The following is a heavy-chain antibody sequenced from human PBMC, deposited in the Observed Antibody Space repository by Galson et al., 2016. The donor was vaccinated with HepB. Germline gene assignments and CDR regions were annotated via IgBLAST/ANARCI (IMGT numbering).Heavy chain of an antibody. CDR2: LSYSGST. CDR1: GGSISSGGYY. V-gene: IGHV4-31*03. CDR3: ARQNYYYGMDV. Sequence: QVQLQESGPGLVKPSQTLSLTCTVSGGSISSGGYYWSGIRQHPGKGLEWIGNLSYSGSTNYNPSLKSRLTISVDTSKNQFSLRLSAVTAADTAVYYCARQNYYYGMDVWGQGTTVTVSS. J-gene: IGHJ6*02.